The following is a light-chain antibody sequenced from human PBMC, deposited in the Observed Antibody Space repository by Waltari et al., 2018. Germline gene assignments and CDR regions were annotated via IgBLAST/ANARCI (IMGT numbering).Light chain of an antibody. J-gene: IGLJ3*02. CDR2: VNSDGRH. CDR1: SGNSNNI. CDR3: QTGGHGTWV. Sequence: QLVLTQSPSASASLGASIKLPCTMSSGNSNNIIAWIQQQQPENGPRYLMKVNSDGRHSRGDGIPDRFSGSSSGAERYLTISSLQAEDEADYYCQTGGHGTWVFGGGTKLTVL. V-gene: IGLV4-69*01.